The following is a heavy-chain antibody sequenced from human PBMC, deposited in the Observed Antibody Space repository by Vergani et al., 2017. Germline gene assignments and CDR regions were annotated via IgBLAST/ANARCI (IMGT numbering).Heavy chain of an antibody. V-gene: IGHV3-64D*06. D-gene: IGHD3-10*01. J-gene: IGHJ4*02. CDR2: ILLPFFSP. CDR3: AKDLLGYGSGSYXIDY. Sequence: SLLLSFSSSFFPFLSYALPFFLPAPVPGLEYVSAILLPFFSPSSSDSVKGRFTISRDNSKNTLYLQMSSLRAEDTAVYYCAKDLLGYGSGSYXIDYWGQGSLVTVSS. CDR1: FFPFLSYA.